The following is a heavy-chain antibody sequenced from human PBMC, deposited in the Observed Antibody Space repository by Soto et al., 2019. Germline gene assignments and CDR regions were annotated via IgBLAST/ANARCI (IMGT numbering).Heavy chain of an antibody. D-gene: IGHD6-19*01. CDR2: TYYRSKWYN. CDR3: ARDGRYSSGWYSPVDY. V-gene: IGHV6-1*01. Sequence: SQTLSLTCAISGDSVSSNSAAWNWIRQSPSRGLEWLGRTYYRSKWYNDYAVSVKSRITINPDTSENQFSLQLNFVTPEDTAIYYCARDGRYSSGWYSPVDYWGQGTLVTVSS. J-gene: IGHJ4*02. CDR1: GDSVSSNSAA.